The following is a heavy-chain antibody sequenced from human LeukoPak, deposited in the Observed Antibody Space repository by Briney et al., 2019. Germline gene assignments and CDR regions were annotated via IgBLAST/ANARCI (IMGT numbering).Heavy chain of an antibody. CDR2: IYYSGNS. V-gene: IGHV4-31*11. CDR3: GREETFGAVYD. J-gene: IGHJ1*01. CDR1: GGSISRGDSY. Sequence: SQTLSLTCGLSGGSISRGDSYWSWIRQHPGEGLEWIGSIYYSGNSYYNPSLKSRATISIDTSKNHFSLKLSSVTATDTAVYYCGREETFGAVYDWGQGTLVTVSS. D-gene: IGHD3-16*01.